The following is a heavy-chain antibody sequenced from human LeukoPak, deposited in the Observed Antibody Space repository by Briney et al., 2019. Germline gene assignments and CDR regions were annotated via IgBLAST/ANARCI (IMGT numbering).Heavy chain of an antibody. D-gene: IGHD1-26*01. V-gene: IGHV4-59*08. CDR3: ARSDSVGATDY. CDR2: IYYSGST. CDR1: GGSISSYY. J-gene: IGHJ4*02. Sequence: PSETLSLTCTASGGSISSYYWSWIRQPPGKGLEWIGYIYYSGSTNYNPSLKSRVTISVDTSKNQFSLKLSSVTAADTAVYYCARSDSVGATDYWGQGTLVTVSS.